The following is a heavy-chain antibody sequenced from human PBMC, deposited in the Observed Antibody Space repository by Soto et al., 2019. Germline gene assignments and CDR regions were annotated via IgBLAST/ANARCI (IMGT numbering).Heavy chain of an antibody. CDR1: GGSISSSSYY. CDR3: ARHGYCTNGVCYTDYYYMDV. D-gene: IGHD2-8*01. CDR2: IYYSGST. Sequence: SETLSLTCTVSGGSISSSSYYWGWIRQPPGKGLEWIGSIYYSGSTYYNPSLKSRVTISVDTSKNQFSLKLSSVTAADTAVYYCARHGYCTNGVCYTDYYYMDVWGKGTTVTVSS. V-gene: IGHV4-39*01. J-gene: IGHJ6*03.